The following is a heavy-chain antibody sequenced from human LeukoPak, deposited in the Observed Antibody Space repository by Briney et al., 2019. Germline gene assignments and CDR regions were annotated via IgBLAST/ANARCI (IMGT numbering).Heavy chain of an antibody. CDR1: GGSISSYY. J-gene: IGHJ4*02. D-gene: IGHD1-26*01. Sequence: SETLSLTCTVSGGSISSYYWSWIRQPPGKGLEWIGYIYYSGSTNYNPSLKSRVIISVDTSKNQFSLKLSSVTAADTAVYYCARTSRELRGLDFDYWGQGTLVTVSS. CDR3: ARTSRELRGLDFDY. CDR2: IYYSGST. V-gene: IGHV4-59*01.